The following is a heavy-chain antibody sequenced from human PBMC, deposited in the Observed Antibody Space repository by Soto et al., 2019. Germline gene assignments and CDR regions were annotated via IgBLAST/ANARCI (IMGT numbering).Heavy chain of an antibody. Sequence: SETLSLTCTVSGGSIGSGGYYWSWIRQHPGKGLEWIGYIYYSGSTYYNPSLKSRVTISVDTSKNQFSLKLSSVTAADTAVYYCARERAGVAARIPLNWFDPWGQGTLVTVSS. J-gene: IGHJ5*02. CDR2: IYYSGST. D-gene: IGHD6-6*01. CDR3: ARERAGVAARIPLNWFDP. V-gene: IGHV4-31*03. CDR1: GGSIGSGGYY.